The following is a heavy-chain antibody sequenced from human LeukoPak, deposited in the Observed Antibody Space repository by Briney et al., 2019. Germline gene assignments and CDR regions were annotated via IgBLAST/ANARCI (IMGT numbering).Heavy chain of an antibody. CDR2: MYYSGCT. Sequence: SETLSLTCTVSVGSISSSSYYWGWIRQPPGKGREWIGSMYYSGCTYYNPSLKSRVTISVDTSKNQFTPKLNSVTAADTAVYYCARRVPYFDYWGKGTLVTVSS. J-gene: IGHJ4*02. V-gene: IGHV4-39*01. CDR3: ARRVPYFDY. CDR1: VGSISSSSYY. D-gene: IGHD4/OR15-4a*01.